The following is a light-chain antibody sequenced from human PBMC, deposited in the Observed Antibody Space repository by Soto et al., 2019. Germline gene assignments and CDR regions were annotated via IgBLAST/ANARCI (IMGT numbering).Light chain of an antibody. Sequence: NFLLTQPNSVSESPGKTVTISCTRSSGSIASNYVQCYQQRPGSAPTTVIYEDNQRPSGVPDRFSGSIDSSSNSASLTISGLKTEDEADYYCQSYDSSFVVFGGGTKLTVL. CDR2: EDN. J-gene: IGLJ2*01. V-gene: IGLV6-57*04. CDR1: SGSIASNY. CDR3: QSYDSSFVV.